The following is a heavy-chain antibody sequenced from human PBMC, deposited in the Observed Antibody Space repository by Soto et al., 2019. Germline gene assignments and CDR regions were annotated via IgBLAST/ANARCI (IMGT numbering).Heavy chain of an antibody. CDR2: INPDSGGT. D-gene: IGHD6-13*01. V-gene: IGHV1-2*02. CDR3: ATGYSSRWYWFDP. CDR1: GDTFTGYY. Sequence: QVQLVQSGAEVKKPGASVKVSCKATGDTFTGYYMHWVRQAPGQGLEWMGWINPDSGGTNYAQKLQGRVTMTRDTSIRTAYMELNRLTSDDTAVYYGATGYSSRWYWFDPWGQGTLVTVSS. J-gene: IGHJ5*02.